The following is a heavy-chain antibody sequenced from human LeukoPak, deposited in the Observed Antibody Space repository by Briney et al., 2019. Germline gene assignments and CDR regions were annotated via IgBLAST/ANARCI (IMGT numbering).Heavy chain of an antibody. CDR3: ARDTMVRGVHYYYYYGMDV. V-gene: IGHV1-69*06. CDR1: GGTFSSYA. CDR2: IIPIFGTA. D-gene: IGHD3-10*01. Sequence: SVNVSCKASGGTFSSYAISWVRQAPGQGLEWMGGIIPIFGTANYAQKFQGRVTITADKSTSTAYMELSSLRSEDTAVYYCARDTMVRGVHYYYYYGMDVWGKGTTVTVSS. J-gene: IGHJ6*04.